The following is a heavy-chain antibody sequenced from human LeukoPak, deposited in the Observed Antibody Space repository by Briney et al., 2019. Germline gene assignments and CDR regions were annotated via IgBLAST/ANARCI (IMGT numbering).Heavy chain of an antibody. Sequence: PSETLSLTCAVSGGSISSSNWWSWVRQPPGKGLEWIGEISHTGTTNYNPSLKSRVTISLDKSKIQFSLKLNSVTAADTAVYYCARGPSTGWYYFISWGQGTLVTVSS. J-gene: IGHJ4*02. CDR3: ARGPSTGWYYFIS. V-gene: IGHV4-4*02. CDR2: ISHTGTT. D-gene: IGHD6-19*01. CDR1: GGSISSSNW.